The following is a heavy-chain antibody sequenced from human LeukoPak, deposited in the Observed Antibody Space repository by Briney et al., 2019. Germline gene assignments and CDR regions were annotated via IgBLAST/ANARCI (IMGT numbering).Heavy chain of an antibody. V-gene: IGHV4-59*11. CDR3: AREANYYGSGSYFEGTFDY. J-gene: IGHJ4*02. CDR2: IYHNGIT. Sequence: SETLSLTCNVSGVSISTHYWSWIRQSPGKGLEWIGYIYHNGITNYNPSLKSRVTISINTSKNEFSLKLTSVIAADTAVYFCAREANYYGSGSYFEGTFDYWGQGSLVTVSS. CDR1: GVSISTHY. D-gene: IGHD3-10*01.